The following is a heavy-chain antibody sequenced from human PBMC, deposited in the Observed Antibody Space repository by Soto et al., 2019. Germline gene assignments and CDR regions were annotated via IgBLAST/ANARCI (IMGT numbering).Heavy chain of an antibody. D-gene: IGHD6-19*01. Sequence: PSETLSLTCAVSGGSISSSNWWSWVRQPPGKGLEWIGEIYHSGSTNYNPSLKSRVTISVDKSKNQFSLKLSSVTAADTAVYYCVGTPGYSSGWYSLFWGQGTLVTVSS. V-gene: IGHV4-4*02. CDR2: IYHSGST. J-gene: IGHJ4*02. CDR1: GGSISSSNW. CDR3: VGTPGYSSGWYSLF.